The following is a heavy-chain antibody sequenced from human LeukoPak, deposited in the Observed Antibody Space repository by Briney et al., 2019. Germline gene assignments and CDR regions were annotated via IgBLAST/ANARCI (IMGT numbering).Heavy chain of an antibody. CDR1: GYTLTSYG. J-gene: IGHJ4*02. D-gene: IGHD4-17*01. CDR3: ARGAYGDK. V-gene: IGHV1-18*01. CDR2: ISTQSGNT. Sequence: ASVKVSCKASGYTLTSYGINWMRQAPGQGLEWMGWISTQSGNTNYAQKVQGRLTLTTDRSTNTAYMELRSLRSDDTAAYYCARGAYGDKWGQGTMVTVSS.